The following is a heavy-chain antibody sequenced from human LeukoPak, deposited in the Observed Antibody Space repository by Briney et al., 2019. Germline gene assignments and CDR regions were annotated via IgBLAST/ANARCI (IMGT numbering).Heavy chain of an antibody. CDR1: GYTFTSYA. V-gene: IGHV1-3*01. CDR2: INAGNGNT. D-gene: IGHD2-15*01. Sequence: ASVKVSCKASGYTFTSYAMHWVRQAPGQRLEWMGWINAGNGNTKYSQKFQGRVTITRDTSASTAYMGLSSLRSEDTAVYYCARDQGGYCSGGSCYSSRVLFDYWGQGTLVTVSS. CDR3: ARDQGGYCSGGSCYSSRVLFDY. J-gene: IGHJ4*02.